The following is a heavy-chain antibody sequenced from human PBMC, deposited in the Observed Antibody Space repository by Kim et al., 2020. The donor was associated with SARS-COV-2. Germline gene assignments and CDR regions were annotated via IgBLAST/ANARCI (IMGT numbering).Heavy chain of an antibody. CDR1: GGSVSSGSYY. CDR3: ASARGYCSGGSCRGTTPSLDY. CDR2: IYYSGST. Sequence: SETLSLTCTVSGGSVSSGSYYWSWIRQPPGKGLEWIGYIYYSGSTNYNPSLKSRVTISVDTSKNQFSLKLSSVTAADTAVYYCASARGYCSGGSCRGTTPSLDYWGQRTLVTVSS. D-gene: IGHD2-15*01. V-gene: IGHV4-61*01. J-gene: IGHJ4*02.